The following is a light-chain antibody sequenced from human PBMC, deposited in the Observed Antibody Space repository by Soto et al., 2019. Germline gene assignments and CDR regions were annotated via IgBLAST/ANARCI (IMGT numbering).Light chain of an antibody. Sequence: QSVLTQPASVSGSPGQSITISCTGTSSDVGSYNLVSWYQQHPGKAPKLMIYEGSRRPSGVSNRFSGSKSGNTASLTISGIQTEDEADYYCGSFTRSSTSVFGTGTKVTVL. CDR3: GSFTRSSTSV. V-gene: IGLV2-14*02. CDR2: EGS. J-gene: IGLJ1*01. CDR1: SSDVGSYNL.